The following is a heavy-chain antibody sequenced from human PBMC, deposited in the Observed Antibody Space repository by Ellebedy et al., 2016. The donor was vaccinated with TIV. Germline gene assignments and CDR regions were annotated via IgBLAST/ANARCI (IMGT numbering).Heavy chain of an antibody. V-gene: IGHV2-5*01. CDR1: GFSLSTSGVG. CDR2: IYWNVDK. D-gene: IGHD3-10*01. Sequence: SGPTLVKPTQTLTLTCTFSGFSLSTSGVGVGWIRQPPGKALEWLALIYWNVDKRYSPSLKSRLTITKDTSKNQVVLTMTNMDPVDTATYYCARSPYGSPSDWFDPWGQGTLVTVSS. J-gene: IGHJ5*02. CDR3: ARSPYGSPSDWFDP.